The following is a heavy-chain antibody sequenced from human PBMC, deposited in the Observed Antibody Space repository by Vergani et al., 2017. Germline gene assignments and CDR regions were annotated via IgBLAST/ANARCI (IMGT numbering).Heavy chain of an antibody. CDR2: IYYSGST. CDR1: GGPISSSSYY. CDR3: ARHSYYYGSGSYSYYFDY. V-gene: IGHV4-39*01. J-gene: IGHJ4*02. Sequence: QLQLQESGPGLVKPSETLSLTCTVSGGPISSSSYYWGWIRQPPGKGLEWIGSIYYSGSTYYHPSLKRRVPISVDTSKNQFSLKLSSVTAADTAVYYCARHSYYYGSGSYSYYFDYWGQGTLVTVSS. D-gene: IGHD3-10*01.